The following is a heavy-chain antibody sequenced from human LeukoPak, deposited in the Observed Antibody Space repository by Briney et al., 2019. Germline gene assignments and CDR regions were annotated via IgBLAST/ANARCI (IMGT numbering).Heavy chain of an antibody. J-gene: IGHJ4*02. Sequence: ASVKVSCKASGYTFTSYDISWVRQATGQGLEWVGWMNPNSGNTGYAQKFQGRVTMTRNTSISTAYMELSSLRSEDTAVYYCARGEFSRSGSYYYWGQGTLVTVSS. D-gene: IGHD1-26*01. V-gene: IGHV1-8*01. CDR3: ARGEFSRSGSYYY. CDR2: MNPNSGNT. CDR1: GYTFTSYD.